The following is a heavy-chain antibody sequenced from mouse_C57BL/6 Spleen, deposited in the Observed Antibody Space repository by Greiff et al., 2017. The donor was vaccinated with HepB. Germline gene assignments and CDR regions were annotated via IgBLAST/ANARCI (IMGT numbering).Heavy chain of an antibody. J-gene: IGHJ2*01. Sequence: EVKVVESGGGLVQPKGSLKLSCAASGFSFNTYAMNWVRQAPGKGLEWVARIRSKSNNYATYYADSVKDRFTISRDDSESMLYLQMNNLKTEDTAMYYCVRHGFITPFDYWGQGTTLTVSS. CDR3: VRHGFITPFDY. D-gene: IGHD1-1*01. CDR2: IRSKSNNYAT. CDR1: GFSFNTYA. V-gene: IGHV10-1*01.